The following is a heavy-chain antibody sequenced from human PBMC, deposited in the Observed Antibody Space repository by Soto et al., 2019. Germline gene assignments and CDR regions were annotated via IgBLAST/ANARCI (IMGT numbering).Heavy chain of an antibody. D-gene: IGHD2-8*02. Sequence: ASVKVSCKASGYNFSDYYIHWVRQSPGQGLEWLGWVSPKSGGTNYAQKFKGRVTMTRDTSSNTVYMDLSGLKSDDTAVFYCAREISGGGTLNWFDPWGQGTLVTVSS. CDR2: VSPKSGGT. V-gene: IGHV1-2*02. CDR3: AREISGGGTLNWFDP. CDR1: GYNFSDYY. J-gene: IGHJ5*02.